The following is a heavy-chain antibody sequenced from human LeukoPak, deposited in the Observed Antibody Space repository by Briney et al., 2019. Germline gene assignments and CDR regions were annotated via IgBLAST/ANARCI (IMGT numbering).Heavy chain of an antibody. CDR2: IYYTGGT. V-gene: IGHV4-59*08. Sequence: PSETLSLTCTVSVGSIGSDYWTWIRQPPGKGLEYIGYIYYTGGTNYNPSLQSRVTISVDTSKDQFSLKLSSVTAADTAVYFCAKYGNSGWVIDNWGQGTLVTVSS. CDR3: AKYGNSGWVIDN. CDR1: VGSIGSDY. J-gene: IGHJ4*02. D-gene: IGHD6-19*01.